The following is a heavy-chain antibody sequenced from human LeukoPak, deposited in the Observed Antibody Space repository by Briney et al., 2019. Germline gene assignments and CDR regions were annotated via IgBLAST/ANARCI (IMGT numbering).Heavy chain of an antibody. J-gene: IGHJ4*02. V-gene: IGHV3-21*01. D-gene: IGHD5-12*01. CDR3: ARDPVGDSGYETDY. CDR2: ISSSSSYI. CDR1: GFTFSSYS. Sequence: PGGSLRLSCAASGFTFSSYSTNWARHAPGKGLEWVSSISSSSSYIYYAHSVKGRFTISRDNAKNSLYLQMRSLRAEETAVYYCARDPVGDSGYETDYWGEGALVTVSS.